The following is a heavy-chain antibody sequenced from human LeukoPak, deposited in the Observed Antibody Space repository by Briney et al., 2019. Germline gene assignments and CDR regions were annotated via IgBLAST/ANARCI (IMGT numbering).Heavy chain of an antibody. CDR3: VRDRGTYRPIDY. CDR2: ISFSSTHI. V-gene: IGHV3-21*04. J-gene: IGHJ4*02. Sequence: PGGSLRLSCAASGFIFSNYGMSWVRQAPGKGLEWVSSISFSSTHIYYADSIQGRFTISRDNAENSLYLQMNSLRAEDTAIYYCVRDRGTYRPIDYWGQGTLVTVSS. CDR1: GFIFSNYG. D-gene: IGHD1-26*01.